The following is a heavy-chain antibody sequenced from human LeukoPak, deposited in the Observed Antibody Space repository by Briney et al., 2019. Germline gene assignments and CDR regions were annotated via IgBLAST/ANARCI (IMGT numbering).Heavy chain of an antibody. CDR2: IYYSGST. V-gene: IGHV4-59*01. CDR1: GGSISSYY. D-gene: IGHD1-26*01. J-gene: IGHJ6*02. CDR3: ARDSGSYLPGGMDV. Sequence: PSETLSLTCTVSGGSISSYYWSWIRQPPGKGLEWIGYIYYSGSTNYNPSLKSRVTISVDTSKNQFSLKLSSVTAAGTAVYYCARDSGSYLPGGMDVWGQGTTVTVSS.